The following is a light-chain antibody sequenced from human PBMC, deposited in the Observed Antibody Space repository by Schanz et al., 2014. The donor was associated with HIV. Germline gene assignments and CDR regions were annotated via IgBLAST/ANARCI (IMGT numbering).Light chain of an antibody. V-gene: IGLV2-18*02. CDR3: SSFTSSTTLVV. J-gene: IGLJ2*01. Sequence: QSALTQPPSVSGSPGQSVTISCTGASSDVGSYNRVSWYQQPPGTAPKLMIYDVSNRPSGVSNRFSGSKSGNTASLTISGLQAEDEADYYCSSFTSSTTLVVFGGGTKLTVL. CDR2: DVS. CDR1: SSDVGSYNR.